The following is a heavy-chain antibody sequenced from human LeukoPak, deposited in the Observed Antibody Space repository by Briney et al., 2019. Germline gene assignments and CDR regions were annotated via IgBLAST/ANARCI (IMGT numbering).Heavy chain of an antibody. CDR1: GGSISSSSYY. V-gene: IGHV4-39*07. CDR2: IYYSGST. J-gene: IGHJ4*02. Sequence: SETLSLTCTVSGGSISSSSYYWGWIRQPPGKGLEWIGSIYYSGSTNYNPSLKSRVTISVDTSKNQFSLKLSSVTAADTAVYYCARDRGDYTAIGVWGQGTLVTVSS. D-gene: IGHD5-18*01. CDR3: ARDRGDYTAIGV.